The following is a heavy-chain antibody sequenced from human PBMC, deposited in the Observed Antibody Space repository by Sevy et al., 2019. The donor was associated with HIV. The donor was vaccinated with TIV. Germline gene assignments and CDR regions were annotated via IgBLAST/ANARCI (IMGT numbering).Heavy chain of an antibody. CDR1: GFSFTNYA. D-gene: IGHD3-16*01. J-gene: IGHJ4*02. Sequence: GGSLRLSCAASGFSFTNYAMAWVRQAPGKGLEWVSSISASGASTYYADSVKGRFTISRDISKNTLYLHLNSLRADDTALYYCAKACDVYVWGSFHLDYWGQGTLVTVSS. V-gene: IGHV3-23*01. CDR3: AKACDVYVWGSFHLDY. CDR2: ISASGAST.